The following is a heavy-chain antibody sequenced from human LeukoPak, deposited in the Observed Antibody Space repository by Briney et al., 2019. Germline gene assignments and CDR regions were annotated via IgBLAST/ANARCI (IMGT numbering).Heavy chain of an antibody. CDR1: GVSVSTSH. Sequence: SGTLSLTCNVSGVSVSTSHWNWIRQRPGKGLEWIGCLSYTGKTDYNPSLKSRVSISLGSSNNHFSLKLTSVTAADTAVYYCSEGYFEPFDHWGQGILVTVSS. D-gene: IGHD2/OR15-2a*01. CDR2: LSYTGKT. CDR3: SEGYFEPFDH. V-gene: IGHV4-59*02. J-gene: IGHJ4*02.